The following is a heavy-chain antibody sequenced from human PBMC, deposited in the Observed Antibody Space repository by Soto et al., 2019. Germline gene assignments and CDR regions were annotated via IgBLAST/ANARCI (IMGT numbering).Heavy chain of an antibody. D-gene: IGHD2-21*02. V-gene: IGHV1-18*01. CDR3: ATRRAYCGGDCYWDDDAFDI. J-gene: IGHJ3*02. CDR2: ISAYNGNT. CDR1: GYAFTSYG. Sequence: SGGVWCRDSGYAFTSYGISSVRQAPVQGLERMGWISAYNGNTNYAQKLQGRVTMTTDTSTSTAYMELRSLRSDDTAVYYCATRRAYCGGDCYWDDDAFDIWGQGTMVTV.